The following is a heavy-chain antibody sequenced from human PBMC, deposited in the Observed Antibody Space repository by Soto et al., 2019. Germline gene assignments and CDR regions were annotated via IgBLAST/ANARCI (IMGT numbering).Heavy chain of an antibody. CDR2: INHSGST. CDR1: GGSFSGYY. V-gene: IGHV4-34*01. J-gene: IGHJ5*02. Sequence: QVQLQQWGAGLLKPSETLSLTCAVYGGSFSGYYWSWIRQPPGKGLEWIGEINHSGSTNYNPSLKSRVTISVDTSKNQFSLKLSSVTAADTAVYYCARVATGCGWYLPWFDPWGQGTLVTVSS. D-gene: IGHD6-19*01. CDR3: ARVATGCGWYLPWFDP.